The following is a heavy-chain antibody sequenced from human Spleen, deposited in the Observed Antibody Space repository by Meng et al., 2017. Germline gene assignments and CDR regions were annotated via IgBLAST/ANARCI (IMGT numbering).Heavy chain of an antibody. Sequence: QVHLQEPVPGLVSPSQTLSLPCSVSGGSISSGYYYWSWIRKHPGKGLEWIGYIYYSGSTYYNPSLKSLVTISADTSKNQFSLKLSSVTAADTAVYYCARRNDLGNWFDPWGQGTLVTVSS. CDR2: IYYSGST. CDR1: GGSISSGYYY. V-gene: IGHV4-31*01. J-gene: IGHJ5*02. CDR3: ARRNDLGNWFDP. D-gene: IGHD3-16*01.